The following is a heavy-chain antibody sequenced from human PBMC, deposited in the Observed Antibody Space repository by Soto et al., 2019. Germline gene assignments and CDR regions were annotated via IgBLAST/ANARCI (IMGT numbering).Heavy chain of an antibody. D-gene: IGHD3-3*01. Sequence: QVQLQESGPGLVKPSQTLSLTCTVSGGSISSGDYYWSWIRQPPGKGLEWIGYIYYSGSTYYNPSLKSRVTIPVDTSKNQFSLKLSSVTAADTAVYYCARVPRYDFWSGYQRDLSQFDYWGQGTLVTVSS. V-gene: IGHV4-30-4*01. CDR2: IYYSGST. CDR1: GGSISSGDYY. J-gene: IGHJ4*02. CDR3: ARVPRYDFWSGYQRDLSQFDY.